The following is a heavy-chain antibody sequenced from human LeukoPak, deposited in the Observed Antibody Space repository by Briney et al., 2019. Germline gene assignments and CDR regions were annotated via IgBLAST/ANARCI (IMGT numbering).Heavy chain of an antibody. V-gene: IGHV3-21*01. J-gene: IGHJ4*02. Sequence: GGSLRLSCAASGFTFSNYTMNWVRQAPGKGLEWVSSIRSSSSYIYYADSVKGRFTISRDNAKNSLYLQMNSLRAEDTAVYYCARVLAMVRGVIDYWGQGTLVTVSS. D-gene: IGHD3-10*01. CDR3: ARVLAMVRGVIDY. CDR1: GFTFSNYT. CDR2: IRSSSSYI.